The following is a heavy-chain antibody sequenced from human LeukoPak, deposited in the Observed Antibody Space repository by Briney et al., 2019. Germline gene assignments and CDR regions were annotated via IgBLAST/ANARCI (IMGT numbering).Heavy chain of an antibody. J-gene: IGHJ3*02. CDR1: GLTVNSNY. Sequence: GGSLRLSCVASGLTVNSNYMSWVRQAPGKGLEWVSAIYSGGATYYADSVKGRFTVSRDDSKNTLHLQMYRLRAEDTAMYYCVSQKWLYAFDIWSQGTMVTVSS. V-gene: IGHV3-53*01. CDR2: IYSGGAT. D-gene: IGHD5-24*01. CDR3: VSQKWLYAFDI.